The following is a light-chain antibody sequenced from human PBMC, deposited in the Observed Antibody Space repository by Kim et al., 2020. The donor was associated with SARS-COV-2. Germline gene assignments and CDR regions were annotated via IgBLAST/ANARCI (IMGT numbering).Light chain of an antibody. CDR3: QKSYSAPLT. J-gene: IGKJ5*01. Sequence: DIQMTQSPSSLSASVGDRVTITCRASQSISSYLDWYQQKPGKAPKLLIYAASTLQTGVPSRFSGSGSGTDFTLTISSLQPEDFATYYCQKSYSAPLTFGPGTPLEIK. V-gene: IGKV1-39*01. CDR2: AAS. CDR1: QSISSY.